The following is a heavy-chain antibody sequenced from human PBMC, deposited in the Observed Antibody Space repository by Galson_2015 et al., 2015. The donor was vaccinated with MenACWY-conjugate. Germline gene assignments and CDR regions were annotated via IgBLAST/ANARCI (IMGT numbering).Heavy chain of an antibody. CDR2: TYYRSKWYS. J-gene: IGHJ5*02. CDR3: VRGYCSGATWPLGFDP. Sequence: CAISGDSVSSDSAAWNWFRQSPSRGLEWLGRTYYRSKWYSEYALSVRSRIRVSPDTSNNRFSLQLNSLTLEDTAVYYCVRGYCSGATWPLGFDPWGQGTVGTVSS. CDR1: GDSVSSDSAA. V-gene: IGHV6-1*01. D-gene: IGHD2-15*01.